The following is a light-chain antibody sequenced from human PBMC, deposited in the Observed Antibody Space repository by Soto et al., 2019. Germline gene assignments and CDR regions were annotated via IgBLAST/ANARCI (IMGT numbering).Light chain of an antibody. CDR2: DVS. CDR1: SSDVGGYHY. V-gene: IGLV2-14*01. J-gene: IGLJ1*01. Sequence: QSALTQPASVSGSPGQSITISCTGTSSDVGGYHYVSWYQQHPGKAPKLMIYDVSNRPSGVSNRFSGSKSGNTASLTLSGLQAEDEADYYCSSYTSSSTLLDVFGTGTKLTVL. CDR3: SSYTSSSTLLDV.